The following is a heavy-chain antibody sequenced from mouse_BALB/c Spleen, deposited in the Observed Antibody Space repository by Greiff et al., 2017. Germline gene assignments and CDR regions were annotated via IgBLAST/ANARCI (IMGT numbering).Heavy chain of an antibody. CDR1: GFTFSDYG. Sequence: EVQGVESGGGLVQPGGSRKLSCAASGFTFSDYGMAWVRQAPGKGPEWVAFISNLAYSIYYADTVTGRFTISRENAKNTLYLEMSSLRSEDTAMYYCARDQTGFDYWGQGTTLTVSS. D-gene: IGHD4-1*01. CDR2: ISNLAYSI. CDR3: ARDQTGFDY. V-gene: IGHV5-15*02. J-gene: IGHJ2*01.